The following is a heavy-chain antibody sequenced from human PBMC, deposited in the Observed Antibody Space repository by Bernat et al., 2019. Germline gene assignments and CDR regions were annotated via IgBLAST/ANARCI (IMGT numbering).Heavy chain of an antibody. CDR2: ISYDGSNK. V-gene: IGHV3-30*03. D-gene: IGHD3-22*01. Sequence: QVQLVESGGGVVQPGRSLRLSCAASGFTFSSYGMHWVRQAPGKGLEWVAGISYDGSNKYYADSVKGRFTISRDNSKNTLYLQMNSLRAEDTAVYYCARDPHITMIHFDYWGQGTLVTVSS. J-gene: IGHJ4*02. CDR1: GFTFSSYG. CDR3: ARDPHITMIHFDY.